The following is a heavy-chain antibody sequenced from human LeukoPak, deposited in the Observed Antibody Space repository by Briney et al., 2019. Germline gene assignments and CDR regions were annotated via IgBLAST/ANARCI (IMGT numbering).Heavy chain of an antibody. CDR1: GYSISSGYY. J-gene: IGHJ4*02. Sequence: SETLSLTCSVSGYSISSGYYWGWVRQPPGKGLEWIGSIFDPGRTYYNPSLKSRVTISVDTSKNQFSLKLSSVTAADTAVYYCARFIQPAFDYWGQGTLVTVSS. D-gene: IGHD5-18*01. CDR3: ARFIQPAFDY. CDR2: IFDPGRT. V-gene: IGHV4-38-2*02.